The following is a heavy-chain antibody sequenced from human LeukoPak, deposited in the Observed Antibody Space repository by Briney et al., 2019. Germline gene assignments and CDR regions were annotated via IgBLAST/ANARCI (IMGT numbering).Heavy chain of an antibody. CDR1: GFTFSSYD. V-gene: IGHV3-13*01. CDR3: AKDYPPY. Sequence: PGGSLRLSCAASGFTFSSYDMHWVRQATGKGLEWVSAIGTAGDTYYPGSVKGRFTISRDNADNTLYLQMNSLSAEDTALYYCAKDYPPYLGQGTLVTVSA. J-gene: IGHJ4*02. CDR2: IGTAGDT.